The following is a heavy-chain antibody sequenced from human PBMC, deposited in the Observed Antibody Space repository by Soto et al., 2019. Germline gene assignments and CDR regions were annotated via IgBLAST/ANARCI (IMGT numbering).Heavy chain of an antibody. Sequence: PGGSLRLSCAASGFTFSNYDMSWVRQTPGKGLEWVSSIGGSGGSTYYADSVKGRFTISRDNSKNTLYLQMNSLKAEDTAVYYCATLLTGYWGQGTLVTVSS. D-gene: IGHD3-9*01. CDR1: GFTFSNYD. J-gene: IGHJ4*02. CDR2: IGGSGGST. V-gene: IGHV3-23*01. CDR3: ATLLTGY.